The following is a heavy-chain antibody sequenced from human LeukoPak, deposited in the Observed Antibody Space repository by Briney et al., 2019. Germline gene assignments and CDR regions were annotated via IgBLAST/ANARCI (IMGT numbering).Heavy chain of an antibody. V-gene: IGHV4-34*01. CDR3: AREGPVYDYVWGSYRYTVWFDP. CDR1: GGSFSGYY. J-gene: IGHJ5*02. D-gene: IGHD3-16*02. CDR2: INHSGST. Sequence: SETLSLTCAVYGGSFSGYYWSWIRQPPGKGLEWIGEINHSGSTNYNPSLKSRVTISVDTSKNQFSLKLSSVTAADTAVYYCAREGPVYDYVWGSYRYTVWFDPWGQGTLVTVSS.